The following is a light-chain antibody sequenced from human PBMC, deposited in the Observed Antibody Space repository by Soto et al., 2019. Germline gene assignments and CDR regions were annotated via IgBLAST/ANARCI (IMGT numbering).Light chain of an antibody. V-gene: IGLV2-8*01. CDR3: SSYAGSNNYV. Sequence: QSVLTQPPSASGSPGQSVTMSCTGTSSDVGGYKYVSWYQHHPGKAPKLMIYEVSKRPSGVPDRFSGSKSGNTASLTVSGLQAEDEADYYCSSYAGSNNYVFGTGTKLTVL. CDR2: EVS. CDR1: SSDVGGYKY. J-gene: IGLJ1*01.